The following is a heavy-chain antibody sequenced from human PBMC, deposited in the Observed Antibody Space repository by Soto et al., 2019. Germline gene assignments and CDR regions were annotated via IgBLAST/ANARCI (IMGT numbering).Heavy chain of an antibody. CDR1: GYTFTSYG. Sequence: QVQLVQSGAEVKKPGASVKVSCKASGYTFTSYGISWVRQAPGQGLEWMGWISAYNGNTNYAQKLQGRVTMTTDSSTGKAYMELRSLRSDDSAVYYCARLPRATPEFDWYFGLWGRGPLVTVSS. D-gene: IGHD1-26*01. V-gene: IGHV1-18*01. CDR3: ARLPRATPEFDWYFGL. J-gene: IGHJ2*01. CDR2: ISAYNGNT.